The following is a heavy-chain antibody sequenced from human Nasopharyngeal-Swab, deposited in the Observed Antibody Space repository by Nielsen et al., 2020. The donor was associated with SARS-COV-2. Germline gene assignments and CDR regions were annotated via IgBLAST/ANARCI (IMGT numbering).Heavy chain of an antibody. V-gene: IGHV3-33*06. CDR1: GFRFSSYG. J-gene: IGHJ6*02. D-gene: IGHD7-27*01. CDR2: IWHDGGSK. CDR3: AKDADWGNYYYGLDV. Sequence: GESLKIFCAASGFRFSSYGMHWVRQAPDKGLEWVAVIWHDGGSKYYGDSVTGRFIISRDNSKNMLYLEMNSLRVEDTAIYSCAKDADWGNYYYGLDVWGQGTTVTVSS.